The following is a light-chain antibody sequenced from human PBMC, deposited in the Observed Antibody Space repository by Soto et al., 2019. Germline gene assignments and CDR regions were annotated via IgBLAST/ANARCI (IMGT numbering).Light chain of an antibody. CDR3: SSYTSSSTLGV. CDR1: SSDVGYYDY. J-gene: IGLJ1*01. V-gene: IGLV2-14*01. CDR2: AVT. Sequence: QSALTQPASVSGSPGQSITISCTGTSSDVGYYDYVSWYQQHPGKAPKLMIYAVTSRPSGVSNRFSGSKSGNTASLTISGLQAEDEADYYCSSYTSSSTLGVFGTGTTLTVL.